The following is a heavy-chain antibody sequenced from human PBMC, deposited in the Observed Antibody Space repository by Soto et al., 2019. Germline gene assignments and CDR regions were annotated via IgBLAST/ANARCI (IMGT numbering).Heavy chain of an antibody. CDR1: GGPISGYH. V-gene: IGHV4-59*01. J-gene: IGHJ6*03. CDR3: ARRTYYYYMDV. Sequence: SETLSLTCTVSGGPISGYHWTWIRQPPGKGLQWIAYIYYSGSANYNPSLRGRVTILVDTSRNQVSLNLTSVTAADTATYYCARRTYYYYMDVWGKGTTVTVSS. CDR2: IYYSGSA.